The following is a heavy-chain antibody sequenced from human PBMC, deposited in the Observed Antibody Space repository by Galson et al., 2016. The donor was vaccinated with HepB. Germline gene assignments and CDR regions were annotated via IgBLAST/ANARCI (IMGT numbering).Heavy chain of an antibody. V-gene: IGHV3-74*01. CDR2: INSDGRST. CDR1: GFTLSTYW. CDR3: ARDLGLGDDY. D-gene: IGHD3-16*01. J-gene: IGHJ4*02. Sequence: SLRLSCAASGFTLSTYWMHWIRQAPGKGLDGVSGINSDGRSTNYADSVRGRFTISRDNAKNTLYLQMNSLRVEDTAVYYCARDLGLGDDYWGQGTLVTVSS.